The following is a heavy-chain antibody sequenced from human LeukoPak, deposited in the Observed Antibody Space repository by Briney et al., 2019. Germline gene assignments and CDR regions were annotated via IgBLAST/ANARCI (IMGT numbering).Heavy chain of an antibody. CDR1: GYTFTGYY. J-gene: IGHJ5*02. CDR2: INPNSGGT. Sequence: ASVKVSCKASGYTFTGYYMHWVRQAPGQGLEWMGWINPNSGGTNYAQKFQGRVTMTRDTSISTAYMALSRLRSDDTAVYYCARVRHGSGSYYNEVLTWFDPWGQGTLVTVSS. D-gene: IGHD3-10*01. CDR3: ARVRHGSGSYYNEVLTWFDP. V-gene: IGHV1-2*02.